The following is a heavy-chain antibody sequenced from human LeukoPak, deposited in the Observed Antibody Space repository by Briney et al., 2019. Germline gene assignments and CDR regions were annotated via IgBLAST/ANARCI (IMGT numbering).Heavy chain of an antibody. Sequence: PGGSLRLSCAASGFTFSSYGMHWVRQAPGKGLEWVAVISSDGSNKDYADSVKGRFTISRDNFKNTLYLQMNSLRAEDTAVYYCAKKHPGGVIESPDYWGQGTLVTVSS. D-gene: IGHD3-16*02. CDR2: ISSDGSNK. J-gene: IGHJ4*02. V-gene: IGHV3-30*18. CDR1: GFTFSSYG. CDR3: AKKHPGGVIESPDY.